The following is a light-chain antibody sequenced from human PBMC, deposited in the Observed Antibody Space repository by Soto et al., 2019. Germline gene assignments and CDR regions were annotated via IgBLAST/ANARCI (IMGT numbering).Light chain of an antibody. CDR3: MQGTHWPPYT. CDR1: QSLLYSDGNTY. J-gene: IGKJ2*01. V-gene: IGKV2-30*01. CDR2: KVS. Sequence: DVVMTQSPLSLPVTLGQPASISCRSSQSLLYSDGNTYLNWFHQRPGQSPRRLIYKVSNRDSGVPVRFSVSGSGTDFTLKISRVEAEDVGVYYCMQGTHWPPYTFGQGTKLEIK.